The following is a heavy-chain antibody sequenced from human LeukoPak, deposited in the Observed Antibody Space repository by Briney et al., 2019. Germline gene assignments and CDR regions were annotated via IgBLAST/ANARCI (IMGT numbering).Heavy chain of an antibody. Sequence: ASVKVSCKASGGTFSNYCMHWVRQAPGQGLEWMGIINPGDGSTRYAPKFQGRVTMTRDTSTRTVYMELSSLRSEDTAVYYCARMVYCSSISCSYYYYYMDVWAKGTTVTVSS. V-gene: IGHV1-46*01. D-gene: IGHD2-2*01. CDR2: INPGDGST. CDR3: ARMVYCSSISCSYYYYYMDV. CDR1: GGTFSNYC. J-gene: IGHJ6*03.